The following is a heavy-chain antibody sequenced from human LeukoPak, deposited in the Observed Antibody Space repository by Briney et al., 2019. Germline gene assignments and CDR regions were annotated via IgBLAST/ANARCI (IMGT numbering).Heavy chain of an antibody. J-gene: IGHJ5*02. Sequence: ASVKVSCKASGGTFSSYAISWVRQAPGQGLEWMGGIIPIFGTANSAQKLQGRVTITADESTSTAYMELSSLRSEDTAVYYCAISGYCSSTSCYLWFDAWGQGTLVTVAS. CDR3: AISGYCSSTSCYLWFDA. CDR2: IIPIFGTA. CDR1: GGTFSSYA. D-gene: IGHD2-2*01. V-gene: IGHV1-69*13.